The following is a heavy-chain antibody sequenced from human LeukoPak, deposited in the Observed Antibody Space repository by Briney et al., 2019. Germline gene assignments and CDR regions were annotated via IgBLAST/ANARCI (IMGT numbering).Heavy chain of an antibody. D-gene: IGHD3-10*01. CDR3: ARHLKSPRSYSSGKGNWFDP. J-gene: IGHJ5*02. V-gene: IGHV5-51*01. CDR1: GYSFTSYW. CDR2: IYPGDSDT. Sequence: GESLKISCKGSGYSFTSYWIGWVRQMPGKGLEWMGIIYPGDSDTRYSPSFQGQVTISADKSISTAYLQWSSLKASDTAMYYCARHLKSPRSYSSGKGNWFDPWGQGTLVTVSS.